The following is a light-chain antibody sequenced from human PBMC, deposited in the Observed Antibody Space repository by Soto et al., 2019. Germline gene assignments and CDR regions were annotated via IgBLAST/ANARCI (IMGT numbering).Light chain of an antibody. V-gene: IGKV1-8*01. CDR1: QGISSY. J-gene: IGKJ1*01. Sequence: AIRMTQSPSSLSASTGDRVTITCRASQGISSYLAWYQQKPGKAPKLLIYDVSSLESGVPSRFSGSGSGTEFTLTISSLQPDDFATYYCQQYNSYTWTFGQGTKVDIK. CDR3: QQYNSYTWT. CDR2: DVS.